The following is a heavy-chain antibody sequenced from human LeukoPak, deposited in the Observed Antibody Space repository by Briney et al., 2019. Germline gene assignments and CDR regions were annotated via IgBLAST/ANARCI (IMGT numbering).Heavy chain of an antibody. CDR1: GFTFSDHY. V-gene: IGHV3-11*04. D-gene: IGHD2-2*01. Sequence: GGSLRLSCAASGFTFSDHYMSWIRQAPGKRLEWVSYISNSGHTIYYADSVKGRFTISRDNGKNSLYLQMNSLRAEDTAVYYCARDSVLLGYCSRYSCYGDYWGQGTLVTVSS. J-gene: IGHJ4*02. CDR2: ISNSGHTI. CDR3: ARDSVLLGYCSRYSCYGDY.